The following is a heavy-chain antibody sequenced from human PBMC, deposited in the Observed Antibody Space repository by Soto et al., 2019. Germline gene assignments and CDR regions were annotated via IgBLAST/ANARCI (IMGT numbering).Heavy chain of an antibody. Sequence: DSLKISCKGSGYSFTSYWIGWVRQMPGKGLEWMGIIYPGDSDTRYSPSFQGQVTISADKSISTAYLQWSSLKASDTAIYNCARHRRDWLHDAFDIWGKGTMVTVS. CDR2: IYPGDSDT. CDR1: GYSFTSYW. CDR3: ARHRRDWLHDAFDI. J-gene: IGHJ3*02. V-gene: IGHV5-51*01. D-gene: IGHD5-12*01.